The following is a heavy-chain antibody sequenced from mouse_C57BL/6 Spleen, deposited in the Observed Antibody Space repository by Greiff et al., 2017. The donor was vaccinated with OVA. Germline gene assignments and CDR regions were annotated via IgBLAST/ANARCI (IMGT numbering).Heavy chain of an antibody. CDR1: GYTFTSYW. J-gene: IGHJ3*01. D-gene: IGHD1-1*01. V-gene: IGHV1-52*01. CDR3: ARDYYCSLAY. CDR2: IDPSDSET. Sequence: QVQLQQPGAELVRPGSSVKLSCKASGYTFTSYWMHWVKQRPIQGLEWIGNIDPSDSETHYNQKFKDKATLTVDKSSSTAYMQLSSLTSEDSAVYYCARDYYCSLAYWGQGTLVTVSA.